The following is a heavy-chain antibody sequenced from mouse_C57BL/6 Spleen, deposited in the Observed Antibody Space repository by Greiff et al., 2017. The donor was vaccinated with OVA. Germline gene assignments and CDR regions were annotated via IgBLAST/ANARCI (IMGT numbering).Heavy chain of an antibody. Sequence: VQLKESGAELVKPGASVKLSCTASGFNIKDYYMHWVKQRTEQGLEWIGRIDPEDGETKYAPKFLGKATITADTSSNTAYLQLSSLTSEDTAVYYCAKGHFAYWGQGTLVTVSA. J-gene: IGHJ3*01. CDR1: GFNIKDYY. CDR3: AKGHFAY. CDR2: IDPEDGET. V-gene: IGHV14-2*01.